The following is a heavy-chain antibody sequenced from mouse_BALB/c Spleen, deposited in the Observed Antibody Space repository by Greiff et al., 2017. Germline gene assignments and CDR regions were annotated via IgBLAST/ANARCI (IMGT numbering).Heavy chain of an antibody. V-gene: IGHV1-54*01. D-gene: IGHD2-12*01. CDR3: ARGVLPAMDY. CDR1: GYAFTNYL. Sequence: VQLQQSGAELVRPGTSVKVSCKASGYAFTNYLIEWVKQRPGQGLEWIGVINPGSGGTNYNEKFKGKATLTADKSSSTAYMQLSSLTSDDSAVYFCARGVLPAMDYWGQGTSVTVSS. J-gene: IGHJ4*01. CDR2: INPGSGGT.